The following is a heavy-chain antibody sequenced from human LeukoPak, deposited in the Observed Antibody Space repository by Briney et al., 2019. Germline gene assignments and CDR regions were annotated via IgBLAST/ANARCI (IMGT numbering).Heavy chain of an antibody. Sequence: SETLSLTCTVSGGSMNNHYWSWIRQAPGKGLEWIGYIYYSGSTNYNPSLKSRVTMSVDTSKNQFSLKLTSVTAADTAVYYCARGYRSDWGCQYFLLWGQGTLVTVSS. CDR1: GGSMNNHY. V-gene: IGHV4-59*11. CDR2: IYYSGST. J-gene: IGHJ1*01. D-gene: IGHD6-25*01. CDR3: ARGYRSDWGCQYFLL.